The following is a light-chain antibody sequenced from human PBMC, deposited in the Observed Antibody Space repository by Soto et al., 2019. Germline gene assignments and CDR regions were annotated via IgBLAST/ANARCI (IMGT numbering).Light chain of an antibody. V-gene: IGKV2-28*01. J-gene: IGKJ3*01. CDR1: QSLLHSNGYNY. CDR3: MQALQTPFT. CDR2: LGS. Sequence: DLVMTQSPLSLPVTPGEPASISCRSSQSLLHSNGYNYLDWYLQKPGQSPQLLIYLGSNRASGVPDRFSGSGSGTDFTLKISRVEADDVGVYYCMQALQTPFTFGPGTKVDIK.